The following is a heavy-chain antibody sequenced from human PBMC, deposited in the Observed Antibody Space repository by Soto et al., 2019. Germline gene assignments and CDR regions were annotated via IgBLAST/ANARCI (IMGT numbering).Heavy chain of an antibody. Sequence: PGGSLRLSCAASGFTFDDYTMHWVRQAPGKGLEWVSLISWDGGSTYYADSVKGRFTISRDNSKNSLYLQMNSLRTEDTALYDCAKDKPTSRRATTGYFQHCGQGT. CDR3: AKDKPTSRRATTGYFQH. CDR2: ISWDGGST. CDR1: GFTFDDYT. J-gene: IGHJ1*01. D-gene: IGHD1-1*01. V-gene: IGHV3-43*01.